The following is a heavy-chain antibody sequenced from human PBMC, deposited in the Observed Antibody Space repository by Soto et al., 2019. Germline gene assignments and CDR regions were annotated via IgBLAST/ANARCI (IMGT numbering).Heavy chain of an antibody. J-gene: IGHJ4*02. CDR2: IYHNGRT. D-gene: IGHD3-10*01. CDR1: GYSISIGYY. CDR3: ARQGGVSGMYVGYVHS. V-gene: IGHV4-38-2*01. Sequence: SETLSLTCSVSGYSISIGYYWACIRQPPGEGLEWIWTIYHNGRTYYNPSLKSRVTVSLDMSRNQFSLRLTSVTAADTAVYYCARQGGVSGMYVGYVHSWGQGKLVTVSS.